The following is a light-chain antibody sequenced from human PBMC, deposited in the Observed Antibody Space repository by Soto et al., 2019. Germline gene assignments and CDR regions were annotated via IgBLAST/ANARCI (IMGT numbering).Light chain of an antibody. CDR1: SSDVGGYKY. V-gene: IGLV2-11*01. CDR3: SSYAGSYTWV. CDR2: DVS. J-gene: IGLJ3*02. Sequence: QSALTQPRSVSGSPGQSVTISCNGTSSDVGGYKYVSWYQQHPGKAPKLMIYDVSNRPSGVPDRFSGSKSGNTASLTISGLQAEDEADYYCSSYAGSYTWVFGGGTKLTVL.